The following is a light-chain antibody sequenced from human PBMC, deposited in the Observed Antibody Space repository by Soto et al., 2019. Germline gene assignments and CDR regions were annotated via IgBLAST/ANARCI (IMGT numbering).Light chain of an antibody. CDR1: QSVSSSY. Sequence: EIVLTQSPGTLSLSPGERATLSCRASQSVSSSYLAWYQQKPGQAPRLLIYGASSRATGIPDRFSGSGSGTDFTLTISRLEPEDFAVYYCQQYGISLLTFGGGTKVDI. V-gene: IGKV3-20*01. CDR2: GAS. J-gene: IGKJ4*01. CDR3: QQYGISLLT.